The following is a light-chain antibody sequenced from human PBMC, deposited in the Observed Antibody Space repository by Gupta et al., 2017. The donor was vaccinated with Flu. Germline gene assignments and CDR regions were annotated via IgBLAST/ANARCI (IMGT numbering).Light chain of an antibody. Sequence: ITISCTGTSSDIGRYNSVSWYQQHPGKAPKLMIYEVSNRPSGVSNRFSGSKSGNAASLTISGLQAEDEADYYCSSYTSSSSTRVFGTGTKVTVL. J-gene: IGLJ1*01. CDR2: EVS. CDR3: SSYTSSSSTRV. CDR1: SSDIGRYNS. V-gene: IGLV2-14*01.